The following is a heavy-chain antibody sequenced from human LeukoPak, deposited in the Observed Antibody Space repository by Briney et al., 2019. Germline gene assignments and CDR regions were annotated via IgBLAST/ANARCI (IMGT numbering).Heavy chain of an antibody. CDR2: IYYSGST. CDR1: GGSVSSGSYY. Sequence: PSETLSLTCTVSGGSVSSGSYYWSWIRQPPGKGLEWIGYIYYSGSTNYNPSLKSRVTISVDTSKNQFSLKLSSVTAADTAVYYCARLKYSSGWYLFDYWGQGTLVTVSS. V-gene: IGHV4-61*01. CDR3: ARLKYSSGWYLFDY. J-gene: IGHJ4*02. D-gene: IGHD6-19*01.